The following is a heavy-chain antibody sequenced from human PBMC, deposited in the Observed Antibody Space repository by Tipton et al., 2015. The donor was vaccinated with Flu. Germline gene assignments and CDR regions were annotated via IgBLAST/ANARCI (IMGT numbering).Heavy chain of an antibody. CDR3: ARGSGYTNAYLDY. D-gene: IGHD5-12*01. V-gene: IGHV4-34*01. CDR2: INHSGST. J-gene: IGHJ4*02. Sequence: LRLSCAVYGGSFGGYYWSWIRQPPGKGLEWIGEINHSGSTNYNPSLKSRVTISVDTSKNQFSLKVRSLTAADTALYYCARGSGYTNAYLDYWGQGTLVTVSS. CDR1: GGSFGGYY.